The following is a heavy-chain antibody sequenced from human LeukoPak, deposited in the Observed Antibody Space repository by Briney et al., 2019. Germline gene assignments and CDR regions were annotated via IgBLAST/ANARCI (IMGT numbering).Heavy chain of an antibody. Sequence: SETLSLTSTVYGDSISSSSYYWGWIRQPPGKGLEWLGSIYYSGSTYYNPSLKSRVTISVDTSKNQFSLNLYSVTAADTAVFYCARSYYYDYRQIDYWGQGTLVTVSS. J-gene: IGHJ4*02. CDR2: IYYSGST. D-gene: IGHD3-22*01. CDR1: GDSISSSSYY. V-gene: IGHV4-39*01. CDR3: ARSYYYDYRQIDY.